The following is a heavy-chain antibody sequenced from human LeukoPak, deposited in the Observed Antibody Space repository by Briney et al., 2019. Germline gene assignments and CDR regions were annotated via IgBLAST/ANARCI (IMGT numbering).Heavy chain of an antibody. D-gene: IGHD2-2*01. CDR1: GYTFTSYG. CDR2: ISAYNGNT. CDR3: ASLSSTSWSY. Sequence: GASVKVSCKASGYTFTSYGISWVRQAPGQGLEWMGWISAYNGNTNYAQKFQGRVTITTDESTSTAYMELSSLRSEDTAVYYCASLSSTSWSYWGQGTLVTVSS. J-gene: IGHJ4*02. V-gene: IGHV1-18*01.